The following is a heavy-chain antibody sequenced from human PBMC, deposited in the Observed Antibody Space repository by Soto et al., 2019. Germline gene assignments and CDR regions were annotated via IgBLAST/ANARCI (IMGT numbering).Heavy chain of an antibody. J-gene: IGHJ4*02. CDR3: AKPPKGNTFLFDY. V-gene: IGHV3-30*18. CDR2: ISYYGSNK. D-gene: IGHD2-2*02. Sequence: PGGSLRLSCAASGFTFSSYGMHWVRQAPGKGLEWVAVISYYGSNKYYADSVKGRFTISRDNSKNTLYLQMNSLRAEDTAVYYCAKPPKGNTFLFDYWGQGTLVTVSS. CDR1: GFTFSSYG.